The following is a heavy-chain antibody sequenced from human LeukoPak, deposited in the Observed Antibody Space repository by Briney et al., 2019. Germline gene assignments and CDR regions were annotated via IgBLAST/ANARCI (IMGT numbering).Heavy chain of an antibody. J-gene: IGHJ5*02. V-gene: IGHV1-46*04. D-gene: IGHD6-6*01. CDR2: INPRGSST. CDR3: ARDNSYSDSSWWFDP. CDR1: GGTFSSYA. Sequence: ASVKVSCKASGGTFSSYAISWVRQAPGQGLEWIGVINPRGSSTMYAQRLQGRVTLTRDTSTSTDYMELSSLRPDVTAVYYCARDNSYSDSSWWFDPWGQGTPITVSS.